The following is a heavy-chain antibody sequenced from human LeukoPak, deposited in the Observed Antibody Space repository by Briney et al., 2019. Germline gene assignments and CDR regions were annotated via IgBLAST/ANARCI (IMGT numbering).Heavy chain of an antibody. D-gene: IGHD2-2*01. CDR1: GYTFTGYY. Sequence: ASVKVSCKASGYTFTGYYMHWVRQAPGQGLEWMGWINPNSGGTNYAQKFQGRVTMTTDTSTSTAYMELRSLRSDDTAVYYCARGSTSPSDYWGQGTLVTVSS. CDR3: ARGSTSPSDY. CDR2: INPNSGGT. J-gene: IGHJ4*02. V-gene: IGHV1-2*02.